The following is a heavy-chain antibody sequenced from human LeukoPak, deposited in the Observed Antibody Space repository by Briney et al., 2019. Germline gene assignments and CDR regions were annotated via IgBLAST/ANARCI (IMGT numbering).Heavy chain of an antibody. D-gene: IGHD3-10*01. CDR1: VGSISSSSYY. V-gene: IGHV4-39*01. Sequence: SETLSLTCTVSVGSISSSSYYWGWIRQPPGKGLEWIGSIYYSGSTYYNPSLKSRVTISVDTSKNQFSLKLSSVTAADTAVYYCARVYGSGSYYNGYYYYYMDVWGKGTTVTIPS. J-gene: IGHJ6*03. CDR3: ARVYGSGSYYNGYYYYYMDV. CDR2: IYYSGST.